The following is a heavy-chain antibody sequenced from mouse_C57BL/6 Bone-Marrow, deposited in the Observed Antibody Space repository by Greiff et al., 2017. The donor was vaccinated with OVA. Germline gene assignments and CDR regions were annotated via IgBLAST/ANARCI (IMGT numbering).Heavy chain of an antibody. D-gene: IGHD2-5*01. CDR1: GYTFTSYW. V-gene: IGHV1-64*01. Sequence: VQLQQPGAELVKPGASVKLSCKASGYTFTSYWMHWVKQRPGQGLEWIGMIHPNSGSTNYNEKFKSKATLTVDKSSSTAYMQLSSLTSEYSAVYYCARWAYYSNYVGYWGQGTTLTVSS. J-gene: IGHJ2*01. CDR3: ARWAYYSNYVGY. CDR2: IHPNSGST.